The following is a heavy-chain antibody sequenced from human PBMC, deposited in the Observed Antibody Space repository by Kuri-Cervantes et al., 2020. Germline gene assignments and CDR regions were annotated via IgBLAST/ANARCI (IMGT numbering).Heavy chain of an antibody. CDR2: ISWNSGSI. V-gene: IGHV3-9*01. J-gene: IGHJ6*02. CDR3: AKDWKTSGFLEWHERNYYYYYGMDV. CDR1: GFAFDDYA. Sequence: SLKISCAVSGFAFDDYAMHWVRQAPGKGLEWVSGISWNSGSIGYADSVKGRFTISRDNAKNSLYLQMNSLRAEDTALYYCAKDWKTSGFLEWHERNYYYYYGMDVWGQGTTVTVSS. D-gene: IGHD3-3*01.